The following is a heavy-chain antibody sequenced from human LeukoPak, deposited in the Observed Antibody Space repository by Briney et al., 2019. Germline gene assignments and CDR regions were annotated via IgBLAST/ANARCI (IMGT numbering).Heavy chain of an antibody. J-gene: IGHJ4*02. CDR2: IIPIFGTA. D-gene: IGHD3-10*01. Sequence: SVKVSCKASGGTFNSYAISWVRQAPGQGLEWMGRIIPIFGTANYAQKFQGRVTITTDESTSTAYMELSSLRSEDTAVYYCARAKYYYGSGSYLFDYWGQGTLVTVSS. V-gene: IGHV1-69*05. CDR1: GGTFNSYA. CDR3: ARAKYYYGSGSYLFDY.